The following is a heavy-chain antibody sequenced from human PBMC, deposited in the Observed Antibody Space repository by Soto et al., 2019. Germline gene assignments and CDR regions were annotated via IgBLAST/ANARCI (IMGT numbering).Heavy chain of an antibody. D-gene: IGHD3-10*01. CDR2: ISGSGGST. Sequence: GGSLRLSCAASGFTFSSYAMSWVRQAPGKGLEWVSAISGSGGSTYYAESVKGRFTISRDNSKNTLYLQMNSLRAEDTAVYYCAKGAMVRGVIITRRVSYYYYGMDVWGQGTTVTVSS. CDR1: GFTFSSYA. V-gene: IGHV3-23*01. CDR3: AKGAMVRGVIITRRVSYYYYGMDV. J-gene: IGHJ6*02.